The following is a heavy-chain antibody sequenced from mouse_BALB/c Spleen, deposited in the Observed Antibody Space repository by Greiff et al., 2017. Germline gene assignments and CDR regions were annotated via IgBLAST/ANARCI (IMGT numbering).Heavy chain of an antibody. V-gene: IGHV3-2*02. CDR3: AREGNYDYYAMDY. J-gene: IGHJ4*01. CDR2: ISYSGST. CDR1: GYSITSDYA. Sequence: EVKLQESGPGLVKPSQSLSLTCTVTGYSITSDYAWNWIRQFPGNKLEWMGYISYSGSTSYNPSLKSRISITRDTSKNQFFLQLNSVTTEDTATYYCAREGNYDYYAMDYWGQGTSVTVSS. D-gene: IGHD2-1*01.